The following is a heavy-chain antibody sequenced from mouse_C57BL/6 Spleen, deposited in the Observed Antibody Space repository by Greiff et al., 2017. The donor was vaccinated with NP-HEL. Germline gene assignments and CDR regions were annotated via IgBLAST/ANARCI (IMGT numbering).Heavy chain of an antibody. CDR1: GYTFTSDW. D-gene: IGHD1-1*01. CDR2: IYPGSGST. J-gene: IGHJ1*03. V-gene: IGHV1-55*01. CDR3: ASVGVYYDGSVNYWYFDV. Sequence: QVQLQQPGAELVKPGASVKLSCKASGYTFTSDWLTWVKQRPGQGLEWIGDIYPGSGSTNYIEKFKSKATLTVDTSSSTAYMQLSSLTSEDSAVYYCASVGVYYDGSVNYWYFDVWGTGTTVTVSS.